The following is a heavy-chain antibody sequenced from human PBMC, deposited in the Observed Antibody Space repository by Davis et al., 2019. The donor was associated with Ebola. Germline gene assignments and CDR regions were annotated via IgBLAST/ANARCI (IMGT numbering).Heavy chain of an antibody. CDR1: GYSFTSYW. J-gene: IGHJ2*01. D-gene: IGHD6-19*01. V-gene: IGHV5-51*01. CDR2: IYPGDPDT. CDR3: ARLEYSSGWYGGYFDL. Sequence: KVSCKGSGYSFTSYWIGWVRQMPGKGLEWMGIIYPGDPDTRYSPSFQGQVTISADKSISTAYLQWSSLKASDTAMYYCARLEYSSGWYGGYFDLWGRGTLVTVSS.